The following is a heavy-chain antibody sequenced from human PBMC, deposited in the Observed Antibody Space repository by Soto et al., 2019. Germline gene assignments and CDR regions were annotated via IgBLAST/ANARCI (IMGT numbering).Heavy chain of an antibody. D-gene: IGHD3-9*01. Sequence: PSETLSLTCTVSGGSISSYYWSWIRQPPGKGLEWIGYIYYSGSTNYNPSLKSRVTISVDTSKNQFSLKLSSVTAADTAVYYCARDGAGRYYDILTGYYYYYGMDVWGQGTTVT. V-gene: IGHV4-59*01. CDR3: ARDGAGRYYDILTGYYYYYGMDV. CDR1: GGSISSYY. J-gene: IGHJ6*02. CDR2: IYYSGST.